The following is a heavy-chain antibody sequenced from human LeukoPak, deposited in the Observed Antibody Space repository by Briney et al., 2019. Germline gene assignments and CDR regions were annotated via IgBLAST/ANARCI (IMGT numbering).Heavy chain of an antibody. D-gene: IGHD6-13*01. CDR1: GFTFSRYW. CDR3: ARLRPYSSTWYAYYGMDV. Sequence: PGGSLRLSCVASGFTFSRYWMSWVRQAPGKGLEWVANIKLDGTQNYYVDSVKGRFTISRDNAKNSLYLQMNSLRAEETAVYYCARLRPYSSTWYAYYGMDVWGQGTTVTVSS. CDR2: IKLDGTQN. J-gene: IGHJ6*02. V-gene: IGHV3-7*04.